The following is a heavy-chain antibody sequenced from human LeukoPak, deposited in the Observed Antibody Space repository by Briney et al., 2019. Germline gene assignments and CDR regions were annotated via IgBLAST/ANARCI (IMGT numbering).Heavy chain of an antibody. D-gene: IGHD2-15*01. J-gene: IGHJ5*02. Sequence: ASVKVSCKASGYTFTGYYMHWVRQAPGQGLEWMGWINPNSGGTNYAQKFQGRVTMTRDTSISTAYMELSRLRSDDTAVYYCARWWFSVLSPGWFGPWGQGTLVTVSS. CDR2: INPNSGGT. CDR1: GYTFTGYY. V-gene: IGHV1-2*02. CDR3: ARWWFSVLSPGWFGP.